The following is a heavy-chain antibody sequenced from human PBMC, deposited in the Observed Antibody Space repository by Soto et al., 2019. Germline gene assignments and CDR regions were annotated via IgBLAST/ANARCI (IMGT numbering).Heavy chain of an antibody. D-gene: IGHD1-26*01. CDR3: ARDLYGLGGYFYYGMDV. CDR1: GYTFTAYY. CDR2: INPNSGGT. V-gene: IGHV1-2*04. J-gene: IGHJ6*02. Sequence: GASVKVSCKASGYTFTAYYLHWVRQAPGQGLEWMGWINPNSGGTNYAQKFQGWVTMTRDTSISTAYMELSRLRSDDTAVYYCARDLYGLGGYFYYGMDVWGQGTTVTVSS.